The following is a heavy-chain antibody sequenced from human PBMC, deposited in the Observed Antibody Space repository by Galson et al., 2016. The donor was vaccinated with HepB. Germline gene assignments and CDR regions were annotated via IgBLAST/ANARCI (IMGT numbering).Heavy chain of an antibody. J-gene: IGHJ4*02. V-gene: IGHV5-51*01. CDR1: GYTFTSSW. Sequence: QSGADVKRPGESLTISCKGSGYTFTSSWIGCVRQMPGKGLEWVGVIFPRDSDTRYSPSFQGQVTISADQSINTAYLQWSSLKASDTAMYYCARTVSIAAAGGADYWGQGTLVTVSS. CDR3: ARTVSIAAAGGADY. CDR2: IFPRDSDT. D-gene: IGHD6-13*01.